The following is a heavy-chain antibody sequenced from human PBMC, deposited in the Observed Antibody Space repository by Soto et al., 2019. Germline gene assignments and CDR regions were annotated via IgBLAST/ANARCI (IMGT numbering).Heavy chain of an antibody. D-gene: IGHD3-10*01. V-gene: IGHV1-69*02. Sequence: QVQLVQSGAEVKRPGSSVKVSCKASGDTFNFYSINWVRQAPGLGLEWMGRVNPIVSMSNYAQKFQGRVTMXAXNSTSTACMELSSLRSEDTAISYCASSYGSGYRAFDYWGQGALVTVSS. CDR1: GDTFNFYS. CDR3: ASSYGSGYRAFDY. CDR2: VNPIVSMS. J-gene: IGHJ4*02.